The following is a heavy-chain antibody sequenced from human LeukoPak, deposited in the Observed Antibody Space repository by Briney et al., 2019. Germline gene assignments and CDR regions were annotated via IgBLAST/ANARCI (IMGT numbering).Heavy chain of an antibody. CDR1: GFXFSNCL. CDR3: ARSKTGTIDY. CDR2: ITSDGSTT. V-gene: IGHV3-74*01. Sequence: PGGSLRLSRVASGFXFSNCLIHWVRQAPGKGLVCISRITSDGSTTNYADSVKGRFTISRDNAKNTLYLQMNSLRAEDTAVYYCARSKTGTIDYWGQGTLVTVSS. D-gene: IGHD1/OR15-1a*01. J-gene: IGHJ4*02.